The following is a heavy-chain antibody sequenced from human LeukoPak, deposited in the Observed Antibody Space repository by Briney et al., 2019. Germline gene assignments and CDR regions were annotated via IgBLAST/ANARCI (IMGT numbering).Heavy chain of an antibody. CDR1: GYTFTGYY. CDR3: ARARGYSYGTDY. D-gene: IGHD5-18*01. Sequence: ASVKVSCKATGYTFTGYYMQWVRQAPGQGLEWMGWINPNSGGTNYAQKFQGSVTVTRDTSISTAYMELSRLRSDDTAVYYCARARGYSYGTDYWGQGTLVTVPS. J-gene: IGHJ4*02. CDR2: INPNSGGT. V-gene: IGHV1-2*02.